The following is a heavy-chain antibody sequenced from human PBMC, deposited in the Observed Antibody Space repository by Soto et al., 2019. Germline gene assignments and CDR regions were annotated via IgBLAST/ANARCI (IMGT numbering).Heavy chain of an antibody. D-gene: IGHD1-26*01. CDR1: GYTFTGYY. Sequence: GASVKVPCKASGYTFTGYYMHWVRQAPGQGLEWMGWINPNSGGTNYAQKFQGWVTMTRDTSISTAYMELSRLRSDDTAVYYCARAQIRGGGSYLRTYYYYGMDVWGQGTTVTVSS. CDR2: INPNSGGT. V-gene: IGHV1-2*04. J-gene: IGHJ6*02. CDR3: ARAQIRGGGSYLRTYYYYGMDV.